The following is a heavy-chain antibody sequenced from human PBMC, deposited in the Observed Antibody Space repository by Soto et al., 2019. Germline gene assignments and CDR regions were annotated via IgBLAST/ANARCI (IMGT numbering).Heavy chain of an antibody. Sequence: ASVKVSCKASGYTFTSYAKHWVRQAPGQRLEWMGWINAGNGNTKYSQKFQGRVTITRDTSASTAYMELSSLRSEDTAVYYCASEYRSGGSCSLYYGMDVWGQGTTVTVSS. CDR1: GYTFTSYA. J-gene: IGHJ6*02. CDR3: ASEYRSGGSCSLYYGMDV. CDR2: INAGNGNT. V-gene: IGHV1-3*01. D-gene: IGHD2-15*01.